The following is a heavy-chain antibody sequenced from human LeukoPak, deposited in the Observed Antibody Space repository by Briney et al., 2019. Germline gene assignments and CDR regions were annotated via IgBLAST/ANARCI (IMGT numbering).Heavy chain of an antibody. CDR2: IIPIFGTA. V-gene: IGHV1-69*05. D-gene: IGHD6-13*01. CDR1: GYTFTSYY. Sequence: SVKVSCKASGYTFTSYYMHWVRQAPGQGLEWMGGIIPIFGTANYAQKFQGRVTITTDESTSTAYMELSSLRSEDTAVYYCARGPIAAAGDFDYWGQGTLVTVSS. CDR3: ARGPIAAAGDFDY. J-gene: IGHJ4*02.